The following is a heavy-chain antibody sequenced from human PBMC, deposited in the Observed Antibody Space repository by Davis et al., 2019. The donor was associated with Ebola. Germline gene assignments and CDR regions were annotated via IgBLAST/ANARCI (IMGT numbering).Heavy chain of an antibody. CDR3: ARVALKDNFDA. CDR1: GFTVSSNH. J-gene: IGHJ5*02. CDR2: IYDQTT. V-gene: IGHV3-66*01. Sequence: GESLKISCAASGFTVSSNHMSWVRQAPGKGLEWVSVIYDQTTAYADSVRGRFTISRDNAKKSLYLDMSSLRADDTAIYYCARVALKDNFDAWGQGTLVTVSS. D-gene: IGHD1-1*01.